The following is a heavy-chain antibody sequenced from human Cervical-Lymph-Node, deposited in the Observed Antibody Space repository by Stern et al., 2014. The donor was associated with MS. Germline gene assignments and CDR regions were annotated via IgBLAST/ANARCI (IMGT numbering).Heavy chain of an antibody. CDR3: ARQTTAWASDV. J-gene: IGHJ4*02. V-gene: IGHV5-51*01. Sequence: VQLVQSGAELIRPGESLKISCKGSGFKFSIYWIAWVRQMPGKGLEWMGIIYPGDSETSSRPSFQGQVTMSADKSTSTAYLQWSTLNASDTAMYFCARQTTAWASDVWGQGTLVTVSS. CDR1: GFKFSIYW. D-gene: IGHD1-14*01. CDR2: IYPGDSET.